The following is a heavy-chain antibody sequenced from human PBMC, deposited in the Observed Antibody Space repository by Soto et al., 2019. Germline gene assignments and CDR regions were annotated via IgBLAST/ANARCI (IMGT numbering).Heavy chain of an antibody. D-gene: IGHD6-13*01. CDR3: AGDRIAAARGDSWFDP. CDR1: GGSISSYY. V-gene: IGHV4-59*01. CDR2: IYYSGST. Sequence: PSETLSLTCTVSGGSISSYYWSWIRQPPGKGLEWIGYIYYSGSTNYNPSLKSRVTISVDTSKNQFSLRLSSVTAADTAVYYCAGDRIAAARGDSWFDPWGQGTLVTVSS. J-gene: IGHJ5*02.